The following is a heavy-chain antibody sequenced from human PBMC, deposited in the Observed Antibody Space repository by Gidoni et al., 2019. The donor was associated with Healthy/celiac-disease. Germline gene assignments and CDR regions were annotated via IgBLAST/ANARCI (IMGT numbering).Heavy chain of an antibody. CDR3: AREWDQTTVVLRGYMDV. J-gene: IGHJ6*03. CDR2: INHSGST. Sequence: QVQLQQWGAGLLKPSETLSLTCAVSGGSFRGYYWSWIRQPPGKGLEWIGEINHSGSTNYNPSLKSRGTISVDTSKNQFSLKLSSVTAADTAVYYCAREWDQTTVVLRGYMDVWGKGTTVTVSS. V-gene: IGHV4-34*01. D-gene: IGHD4-17*01. CDR1: GGSFRGYY.